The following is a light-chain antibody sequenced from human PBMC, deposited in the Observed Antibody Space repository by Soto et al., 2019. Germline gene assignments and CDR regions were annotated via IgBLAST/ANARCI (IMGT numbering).Light chain of an antibody. Sequence: QSVLTQPPSASGTLGQRVTISCSGDTSNIGSNFVYWYRQLPGTAPKLLIYRNDQRPSGVPDRFSGSRPGTSASLAIDGLRSEDEAEYYCAAWDDSLSGVVFGGGTKLTVL. V-gene: IGLV1-47*01. CDR3: AAWDDSLSGVV. J-gene: IGLJ2*01. CDR2: RND. CDR1: TSNIGSNF.